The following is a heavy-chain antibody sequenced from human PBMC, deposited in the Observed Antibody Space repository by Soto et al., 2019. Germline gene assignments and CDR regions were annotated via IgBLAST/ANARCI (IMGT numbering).Heavy chain of an antibody. CDR1: GFTFDDYS. V-gene: IGHV3-9*01. J-gene: IGHJ6*02. CDR3: TKAITERLNGMDV. CDR2: ISWNSGTI. Sequence: PGGSLRLSCAASGFTFDDYSIHWVRQAPWKGLEWVSGISWNSGTIGYADSVKGRFTISRDNAKNSLSLQMNSLRAEDTALYYCTKAITERLNGMDVSGQGTTVTVCS. D-gene: IGHD1-1*01.